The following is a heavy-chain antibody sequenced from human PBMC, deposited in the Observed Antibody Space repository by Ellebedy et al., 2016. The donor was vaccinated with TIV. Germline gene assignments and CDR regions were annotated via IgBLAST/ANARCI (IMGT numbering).Heavy chain of an antibody. CDR1: GYTFTSYY. CDR3: ARDLTMVRGVIGY. D-gene: IGHD3-10*01. V-gene: IGHV1-46*01. Sequence: ASVKVSXXASGYTFTSYYMHWVRQAPGQGLEWMGIINPSGGSTSYAQKFQGRVTMTRDTSTSTVYMELSSLRSEDTAVYYCARDLTMVRGVIGYWGQGTLVTVSS. J-gene: IGHJ4*02. CDR2: INPSGGST.